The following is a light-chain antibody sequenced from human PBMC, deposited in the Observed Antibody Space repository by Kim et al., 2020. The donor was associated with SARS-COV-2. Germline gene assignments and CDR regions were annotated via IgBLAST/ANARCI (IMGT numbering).Light chain of an antibody. CDR2: LNSDGSH. J-gene: IGLJ3*02. V-gene: IGLV4-69*01. Sequence: VKLTCTLSSGHSSYAIAWHQQRPEKGPRYLMKLNSDGSHSKGDGIPDRFSGSSSGAERYLTISSLQSEDEADYYCQTWGTGIHWVFGGGTQLTVL. CDR3: QTWGTGIHWV. CDR1: SGHSSYA.